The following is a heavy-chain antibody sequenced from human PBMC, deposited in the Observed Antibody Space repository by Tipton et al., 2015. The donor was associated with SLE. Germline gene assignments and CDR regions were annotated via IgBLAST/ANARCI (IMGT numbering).Heavy chain of an antibody. CDR2: INHSGST. CDR1: GESFSGYY. Sequence: TLSLTCAVYGESFSGYYWSWIRQPPGKGLEWIGEINHSGSTNYNPSLKSRVTISVDTSKKQFSLKLRSVTAADTAVYYCAKWGGLKYDFWSGSDYWGQGTLVTVSS. J-gene: IGHJ4*02. CDR3: AKWGGLKYDFWSGSDY. V-gene: IGHV4-34*01. D-gene: IGHD3-3*01.